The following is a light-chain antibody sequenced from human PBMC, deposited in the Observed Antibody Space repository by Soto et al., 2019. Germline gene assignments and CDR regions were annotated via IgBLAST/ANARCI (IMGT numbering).Light chain of an antibody. CDR3: QQSFHTPYT. CDR1: QNINKN. CDR2: EAS. J-gene: IGKJ2*01. Sequence: IQMTQSPSSLSAFVGDSVTISCRASQNINKNLNWYQQKSGKAPSLLMYEASTLQSGVPSRFSGSGSGTDFTLAITNLQPEDFATDYCQQSFHTPYTFGQGTKL. V-gene: IGKV1-39*01.